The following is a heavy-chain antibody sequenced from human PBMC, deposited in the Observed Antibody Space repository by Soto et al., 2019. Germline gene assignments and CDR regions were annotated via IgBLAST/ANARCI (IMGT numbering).Heavy chain of an antibody. CDR2: IHGDGDYM. V-gene: IGHV3-23*01. D-gene: IGHD3-22*01. CDR3: VKCRSDSGSYKHWDR. Sequence: GGSLRLSCAASGFTFSCCAMSWVRQAPGKGLEWVSTIHGDGDYMQYTDSVKGRFTISRDNSRNTLYLQMDSLRGDDTAVYYCVKCRSDSGSYKHWDRWAQGTLVTVS. J-gene: IGHJ5*02. CDR1: GFTFSCCA.